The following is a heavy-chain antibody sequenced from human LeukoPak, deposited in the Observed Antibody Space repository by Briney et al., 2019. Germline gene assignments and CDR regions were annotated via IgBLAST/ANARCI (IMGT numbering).Heavy chain of an antibody. D-gene: IGHD1-26*01. J-gene: IGHJ3*02. CDR1: GFTFSSYG. Sequence: GGSLRLSCAAWGFTFSSYGMHWVRQAPGKGLEWGAVLWYDGSDKYYADSVKGRFTISRDNSKNTLYLQMNSLRAEDTAVYYCARDRQLYSGSFDSCAFDIWGQGTMVTVSS. CDR2: LWYDGSDK. CDR3: ARDRQLYSGSFDSCAFDI. V-gene: IGHV3-33*08.